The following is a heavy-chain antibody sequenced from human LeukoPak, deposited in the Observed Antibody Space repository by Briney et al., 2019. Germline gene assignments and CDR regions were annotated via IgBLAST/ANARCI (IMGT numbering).Heavy chain of an antibody. J-gene: IGHJ4*02. Sequence: KPSETLSLTCTVSGGSINSYYWGWIRQPPGKGLEWIGDIYYSGSTNHNPSLKSRVTISIDTSKNQFSLKLSSVTAADTAVYYCASAYYYDSSGHYYHFDSWGQGILVTVSS. V-gene: IGHV4-59*01. CDR1: GGSINSYY. CDR3: ASAYYYDSSGHYYHFDS. D-gene: IGHD3-22*01. CDR2: IYYSGST.